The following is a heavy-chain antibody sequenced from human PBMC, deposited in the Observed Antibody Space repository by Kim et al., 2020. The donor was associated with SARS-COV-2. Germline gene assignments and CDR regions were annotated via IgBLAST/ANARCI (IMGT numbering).Heavy chain of an antibody. Sequence: SETLSLTCTVSGDSITSSAYYWGWIRQPPGKGLEWIGSISYTGNPYYNASLKSRVSIVVETSKRQFSLKLNSMTAADTAVYYCAREPAVYFRAFDIWGQGTLVTVSS. J-gene: IGHJ3*02. CDR1: GDSITSSAYY. V-gene: IGHV4-39*07. CDR3: AREPAVYFRAFDI. D-gene: IGHD1-26*01. CDR2: ISYTGNP.